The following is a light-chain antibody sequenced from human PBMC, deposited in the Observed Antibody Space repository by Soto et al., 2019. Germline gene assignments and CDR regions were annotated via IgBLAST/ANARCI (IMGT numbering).Light chain of an antibody. Sequence: EIVLTQSPATLSLSPGERATRSCRASQSVSSYLAWYQQKPGQAPRLLIYDASNRATGIPARFSGSGSGTDFTLTISSLQPDDFATYYCQQSNNWPWTFGQGTKVDIK. CDR2: DAS. V-gene: IGKV3-11*01. CDR3: QQSNNWPWT. J-gene: IGKJ1*01. CDR1: QSVSSY.